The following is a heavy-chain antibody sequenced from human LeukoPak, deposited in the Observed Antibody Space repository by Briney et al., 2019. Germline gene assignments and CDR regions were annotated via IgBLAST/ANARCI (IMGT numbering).Heavy chain of an antibody. Sequence: GGSLRLSCAASGFTFSTFAMIWVRQPPGKGLEWVSSIFPSGGEIHYADSVRGRFTISRDNSKNTLYLQMNSLRAEDTAVYYCAKGLKGSGSYYGWFDPWGQGTLVTVSS. CDR3: AKGLKGSGSYYGWFDP. J-gene: IGHJ5*02. CDR2: IFPSGGEI. CDR1: GFTFSTFA. D-gene: IGHD3-10*01. V-gene: IGHV3-23*01.